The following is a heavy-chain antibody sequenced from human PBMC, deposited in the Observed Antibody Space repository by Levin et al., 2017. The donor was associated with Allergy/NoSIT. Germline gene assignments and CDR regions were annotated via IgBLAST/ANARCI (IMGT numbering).Heavy chain of an antibody. D-gene: IGHD1-26*01. CDR3: ARGGSVTSGSYPY. J-gene: IGHJ4*02. CDR2: ISPNSGGT. CDR1: GYTFTGYY. Sequence: ASVKVSCKASGYTFTGYYMFWVRQAPGQGLEWMGWISPNSGGTKYAQNFEGRVTMTRDTSISTAYMELSNLRSDDTAVYYCARGGSVTSGSYPYWGQGTLVTVSS. V-gene: IGHV1-2*02.